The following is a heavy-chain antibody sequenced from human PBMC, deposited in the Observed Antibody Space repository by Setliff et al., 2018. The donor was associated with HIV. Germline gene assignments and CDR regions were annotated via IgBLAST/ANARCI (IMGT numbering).Heavy chain of an antibody. CDR3: RQWEII. D-gene: IGHD1-26*01. Sequence: GSLRLSCAGSGFRFSDAWMSWVRQTPGEGLEWVGRVKNKKDGWTIDYAAPVQGRFTISRDDSKNMLYLQMNSLKTEDTAMYYCRQWEIIGGQGTLVTVSS. J-gene: IGHJ4*02. CDR2: VKNKKDGWTI. CDR1: GFRFSDAW. V-gene: IGHV3-15*01.